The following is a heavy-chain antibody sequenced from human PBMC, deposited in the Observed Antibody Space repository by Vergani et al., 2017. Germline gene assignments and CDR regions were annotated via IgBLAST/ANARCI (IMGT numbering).Heavy chain of an antibody. CDR2: ISPDGSAT. J-gene: IGHJ1*01. CDR1: GFSLSRFW. V-gene: IGHV3-7*01. D-gene: IGHD4-17*01. CDR3: ARNDYGREYFQH. Sequence: EVQLVESGGGLVQPGGSLRLSCAASGFSLSRFWMSWVRQAPEKGLEWVAHISPDGSATSYVDSVKGRFTISRDNTKNSLYLQMNSLRAEDTAVYYCARNDYGREYFQHWGQGTLVTVSS.